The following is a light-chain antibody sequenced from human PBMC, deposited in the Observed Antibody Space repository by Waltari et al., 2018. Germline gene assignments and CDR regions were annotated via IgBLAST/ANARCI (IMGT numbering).Light chain of an antibody. Sequence: DIQMNQSPSSVSASVGDRVTITCRASQSISTSLNWYQQKPGEAPKLLIYSASSLQSGVPSSFSGSGSGTDFTLTISSLQPEDFATYYCQQSYNSWTFGQGTRVEI. CDR1: QSISTS. V-gene: IGKV1-39*01. CDR2: SAS. CDR3: QQSYNSWT. J-gene: IGKJ1*01.